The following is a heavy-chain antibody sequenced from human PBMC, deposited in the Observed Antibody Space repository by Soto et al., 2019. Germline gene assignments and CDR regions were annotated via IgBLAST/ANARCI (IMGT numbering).Heavy chain of an antibody. Sequence: ASVKVCCKASGYTFTSYGISWVRQARGQGVERMGWISAYNGNTNYAQKLQGRVTMTTDTSTSTAYMELRSLRSDDTAVYYCARVGLTRVVTPLDYYYGMDVWGQGTTVTVSS. CDR3: ARVGLTRVVTPLDYYYGMDV. CDR1: GYTFTSYG. D-gene: IGHD2-21*02. V-gene: IGHV1-18*04. CDR2: ISAYNGNT. J-gene: IGHJ6*02.